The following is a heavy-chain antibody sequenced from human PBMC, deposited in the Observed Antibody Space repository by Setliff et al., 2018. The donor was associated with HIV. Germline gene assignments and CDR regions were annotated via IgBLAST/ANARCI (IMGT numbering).Heavy chain of an antibody. CDR3: ARQGSSSSWDY. J-gene: IGHJ4*02. CDR2: INHSGST. Sequence: PSETLSLTCAVYGGSFSGYYWSWIRQPPGKGLEWIGEINHSGSTYYNPSLKSRVTISVDTSKSQFSLKLSSVTAADTAVYYCARQGSSSSWDYWGQGTLVTVSS. V-gene: IGHV4-34*01. D-gene: IGHD6-6*01. CDR1: GGSFSGYY.